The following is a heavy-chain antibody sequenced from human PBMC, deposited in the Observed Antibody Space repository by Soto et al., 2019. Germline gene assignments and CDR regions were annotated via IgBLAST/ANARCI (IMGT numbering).Heavy chain of an antibody. CDR3: AREMATITTGLDY. D-gene: IGHD5-12*01. Sequence: SVTVSCKASGGTFSSYAISWVRQAPGQGLEWMGGIIPIFGTANYAQKFQGRVTITADESTSTAYMELSSLRSEDTAVYYCAREMATITTGLDYWGQGTLFTVAS. J-gene: IGHJ4*02. CDR1: GGTFSSYA. V-gene: IGHV1-69*13. CDR2: IIPIFGTA.